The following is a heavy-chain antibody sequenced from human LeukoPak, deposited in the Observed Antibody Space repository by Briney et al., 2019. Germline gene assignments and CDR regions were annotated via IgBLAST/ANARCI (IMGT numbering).Heavy chain of an antibody. J-gene: IGHJ4*02. V-gene: IGHV3-21*01. CDR3: ARGFGGSSSGSSDY. D-gene: IGHD3-10*01. Sequence: PGGPLRLSCAASGFTFSSYSMNWVRQAPGKGLEWVSSISSSTNYIYYADSVKGRFTISRDNAKNSLYPQMNSLRAEDTAVYYCARGFGGSSSGSSDYWGQGTLVTVSS. CDR2: ISSSTNYI. CDR1: GFTFSSYS.